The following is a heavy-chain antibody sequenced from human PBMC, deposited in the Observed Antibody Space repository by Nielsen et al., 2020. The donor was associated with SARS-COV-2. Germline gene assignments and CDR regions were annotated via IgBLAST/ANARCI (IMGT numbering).Heavy chain of an antibody. J-gene: IGHJ3*02. CDR2: IYPADSDT. D-gene: IGHD1-26*01. V-gene: IGHV5-51*01. CDR1: GYRFTSYW. Sequence: GESLKISCEASGYRFTSYWIAWVRQTPGKGLEWMGIIYPADSDTKYSPSIQDQVTISADKAISTAYLEFINLKASDTAMYYCATSSKRSIGSFDIWGQGTMVTVSS. CDR3: ATSSKRSIGSFDI.